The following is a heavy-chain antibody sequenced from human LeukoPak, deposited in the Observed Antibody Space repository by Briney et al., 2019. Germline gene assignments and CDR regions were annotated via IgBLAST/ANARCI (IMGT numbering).Heavy chain of an antibody. Sequence: SETLSLTCTVSGGSISSYYGSWIRQPPGKGLEWIGYIFYSGSTNYNPSLKSRVTISVDTSKNQFSLKLRSVTAADTAVYYCARGSGIYYPPDYWGQGTLVTVSS. CDR1: GGSISSYY. D-gene: IGHD1-26*01. CDR2: IFYSGST. J-gene: IGHJ4*02. V-gene: IGHV4-59*01. CDR3: ARGSGIYYPPDY.